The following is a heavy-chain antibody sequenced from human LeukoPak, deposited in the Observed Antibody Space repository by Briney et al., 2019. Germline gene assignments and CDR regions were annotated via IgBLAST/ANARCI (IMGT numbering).Heavy chain of an antibody. J-gene: IGHJ2*01. CDR1: GGSISSYY. CDR2: IYISGST. V-gene: IGHV4-4*07. D-gene: IGHD4-11*01. CDR3: ARGTVTNYWYFDL. Sequence: PSETLSLTCTVSGGSISSYYWSWIRQPAGKGLEWIGRIYISGSTNYNPSLKSRVTISVDKSKNQFSLKLSSVTAADTAVYYCARGTVTNYWYFDLWGRGTLVTVSS.